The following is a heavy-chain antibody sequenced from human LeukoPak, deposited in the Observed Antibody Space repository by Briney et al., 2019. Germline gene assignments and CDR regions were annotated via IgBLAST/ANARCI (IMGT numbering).Heavy chain of an antibody. D-gene: IGHD5-18*01. J-gene: IGHJ5*02. V-gene: IGHV1-2*02. CDR2: INPNSGGT. Sequence: GASVKVSCKASGYTFTGYYMHWVRQAPGQGLEWMGWINPNSGGTNYAQKFPGRVTMTRDTSISTAYMELSRLRSDDTAVYYCARGPLSGGYGYNWFDPWGQGTLVTVSS. CDR3: ARGPLSGGYGYNWFDP. CDR1: GYTFTGYY.